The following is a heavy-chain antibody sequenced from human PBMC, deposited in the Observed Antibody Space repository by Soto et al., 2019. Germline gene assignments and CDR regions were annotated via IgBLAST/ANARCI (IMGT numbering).Heavy chain of an antibody. V-gene: IGHV5-51*01. CDR2: IYPGDSDT. CDR3: ARDLSIVGATMSLAYYYGMDV. CDR1: GYSFTSYW. D-gene: IGHD1-26*01. J-gene: IGHJ6*02. Sequence: PGESLKISCKGSGYSFTSYWIGWVRQMPGKGLEWMGIIYPGDSDTRYSPSFQGQVTISADKSISTAYLQWSSLKASDTAMYYCARDLSIVGATMSLAYYYGMDVWGQGTTVTVPS.